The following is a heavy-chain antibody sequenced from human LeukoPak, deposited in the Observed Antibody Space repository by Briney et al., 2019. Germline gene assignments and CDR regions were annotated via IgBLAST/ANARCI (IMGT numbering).Heavy chain of an antibody. D-gene: IGHD3-22*01. J-gene: IGHJ4*02. CDR1: GYTFTGYY. Sequence: ASVKVSCKASGYTFTGYYMHWVRQAPGQGLEWMGWINPNSGGTNYAQKFQGRVTMTRDTSISTAYMELSRLRSDDTAVYYCAREDSSGYYPDYFDYWGQGTLVTVSS. V-gene: IGHV1-2*02. CDR2: INPNSGGT. CDR3: AREDSSGYYPDYFDY.